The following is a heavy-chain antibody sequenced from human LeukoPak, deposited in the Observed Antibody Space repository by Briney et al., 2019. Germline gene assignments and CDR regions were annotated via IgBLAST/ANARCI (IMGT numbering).Heavy chain of an antibody. CDR3: ARGYCSSTSCYARSYYYYYGMDV. J-gene: IGHJ6*04. D-gene: IGHD2-2*01. CDR2: IYYSGSI. V-gene: IGHV4-31*03. Sequence: RSETLSLTCTVSGRSLSSVGYYWSWIRQHPGKGLEWIGYIYYSGSIYYNPSLKSRVTISVDTSKNQFSLKLSSVTAADTAVYYCARGYCSSTSCYARSYYYYYGMDVWGKGTTVTVSS. CDR1: GRSLSSVGYY.